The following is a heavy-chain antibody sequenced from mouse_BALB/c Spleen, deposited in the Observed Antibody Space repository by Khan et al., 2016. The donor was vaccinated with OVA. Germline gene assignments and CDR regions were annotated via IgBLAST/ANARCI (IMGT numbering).Heavy chain of an antibody. J-gene: IGHJ3*01. D-gene: IGHD4-1*01. Sequence: EVELVESGGGLVQPGGSRKLSCAASGFTFSSFGMHWVRQAPEKGLEWVAYISSDSYTIYYADTVKGRFTISRDNPRKTLFLQMTSLGSEDTAMDYCERGNWAWFAYWGQGTLVTVSA. CDR1: GFTFSSFG. CDR3: ERGNWAWFAY. V-gene: IGHV5-17*02. CDR2: ISSDSYTI.